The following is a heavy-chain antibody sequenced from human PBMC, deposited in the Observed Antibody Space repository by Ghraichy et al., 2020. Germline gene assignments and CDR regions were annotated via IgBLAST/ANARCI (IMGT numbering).Heavy chain of an antibody. CDR1: GFTFSSYS. J-gene: IGHJ2*01. Sequence: GGSLRLSCAASGFTFSSYSMNWVRQAPGKGLEWVSYIVNGRKRSTIYYAESVKGRFTISRDNARNSLYLQMNSLRDEDTAVYYCARKGDSCGGDCYIDFDLWGRGTLVTVSS. D-gene: IGHD2-21*02. V-gene: IGHV3-48*02. CDR3: ARKGDSCGGDCYIDFDL. CDR2: IVNGRKRSTI.